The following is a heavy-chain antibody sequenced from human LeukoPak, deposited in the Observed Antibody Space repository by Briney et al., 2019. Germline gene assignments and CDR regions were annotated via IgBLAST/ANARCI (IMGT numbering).Heavy chain of an antibody. CDR2: IFYGGTA. Sequence: SETLSLPCTVSGVLVSSGDHYWSWIRQPPGTGLHRIGYIFYGGTASYNPYLQSRASMSIDTSKNQFSPKLSSVRATDTAVYYCVVNYDSHRYTRGFTWGQGTLVTVSS. J-gene: IGHJ5*02. CDR3: VVNYDSHRYTRGFT. D-gene: IGHD3-16*02. V-gene: IGHV4-30-4*01. CDR1: GVLVSSGDHY.